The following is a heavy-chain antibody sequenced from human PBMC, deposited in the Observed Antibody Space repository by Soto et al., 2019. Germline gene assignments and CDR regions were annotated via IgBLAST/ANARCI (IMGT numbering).Heavy chain of an antibody. Sequence: QVQLQESGPGLVKPSQTLSLTCTVSGGSISSGDYYWNWIRQPPGKGLEWIGYISYSGSAYYNPSLKSRVTISVDTSNNQFSLRLSSVTAADTAVYYWATALYDVGGYGSFDYWGQGTRVTVSS. V-gene: IGHV4-30-4*01. CDR3: ATALYDVGGYGSFDY. J-gene: IGHJ4*02. CDR1: GGSISSGDYY. D-gene: IGHD3-22*01. CDR2: ISYSGSA.